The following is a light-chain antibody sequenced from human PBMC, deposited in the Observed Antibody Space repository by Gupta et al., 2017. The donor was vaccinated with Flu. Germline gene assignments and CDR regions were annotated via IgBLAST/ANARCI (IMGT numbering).Light chain of an antibody. V-gene: IGLV1-40*01. CDR3: QSYDRVRV. Sequence: QSVLTQPPSVSGAPGQRVTISCTGSSSNIGAGYDVHWYQQLPGTAPKLLIYGNSNRPSGVPDRFSGSKSGTSASLAITGLQAEDEADYYCQSYDRVRVFGGGTKLTVL. CDR1: SSNIGAGYD. J-gene: IGLJ3*02. CDR2: GNS.